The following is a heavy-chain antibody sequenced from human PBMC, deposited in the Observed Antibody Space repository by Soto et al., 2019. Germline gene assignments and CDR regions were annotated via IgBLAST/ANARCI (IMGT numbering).Heavy chain of an antibody. CDR1: GFTFSSYG. CDR3: ARDHTSRTYYYDSSGYYVGAFDY. Sequence: GGSLRLSCAASGFTFSSYGMHWVRQAPGKGLEWVAVIWYDGSNKYYADSVKGRFTIPRDNSRNTLYLQMNSLRAEDTAVYYCARDHTSRTYYYDSSGYYVGAFDYWGQGTLVTAPQ. CDR2: IWYDGSNK. V-gene: IGHV3-33*01. D-gene: IGHD3-22*01. J-gene: IGHJ4*02.